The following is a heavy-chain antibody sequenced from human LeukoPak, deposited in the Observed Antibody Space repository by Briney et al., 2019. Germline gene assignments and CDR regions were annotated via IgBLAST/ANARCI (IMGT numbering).Heavy chain of an antibody. Sequence: GGSPRLSCVASGFNFGSYAMDWVRQAPGKGLEWVGDISYDGGYQSYAVSVRGRFTISRGNSKNTLYLQMNSLRAEDAAVYYCATESSLSNWGRGTLVTVSS. CDR2: ISYDGGYQ. V-gene: IGHV3-30*04. J-gene: IGHJ4*02. CDR1: GFNFGSYA. CDR3: ATESSLSN.